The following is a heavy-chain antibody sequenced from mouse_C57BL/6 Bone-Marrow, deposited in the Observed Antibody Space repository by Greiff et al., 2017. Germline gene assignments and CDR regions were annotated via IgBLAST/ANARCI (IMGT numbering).Heavy chain of an antibody. D-gene: IGHD1-2*01. Sequence: EVQLVESGGGLVKPGGSLKLSCAASGFTFSSYAMSWVRQTPEKRLEWVATISDGGSYTYYPDNVKGRFTISRDNAKNNLYLQMSHLKSEDTAMYYCARDRLPGYYYAMDYWGQGTSVTVSS. CDR1: GFTFSSYA. CDR3: ARDRLPGYYYAMDY. V-gene: IGHV5-4*01. CDR2: ISDGGSYT. J-gene: IGHJ4*01.